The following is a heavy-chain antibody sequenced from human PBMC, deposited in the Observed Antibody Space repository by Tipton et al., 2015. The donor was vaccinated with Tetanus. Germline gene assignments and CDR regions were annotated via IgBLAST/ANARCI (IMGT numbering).Heavy chain of an antibody. D-gene: IGHD3-16*02. J-gene: IGHJ4*02. Sequence: TLSLTCTVSGGSISSYYWSWIRQPPGKGLEWIGYIYYSGSTNYNPSLKSRVTISVDTSKNQFSLKLSSVTAADTAVYYCARVAGIYDYVWGSYRHGAYYFDYWGQGTLVTVSS. CDR2: IYYSGST. CDR3: ARVAGIYDYVWGSYRHGAYYFDY. V-gene: IGHV4-59*01. CDR1: GGSISSYY.